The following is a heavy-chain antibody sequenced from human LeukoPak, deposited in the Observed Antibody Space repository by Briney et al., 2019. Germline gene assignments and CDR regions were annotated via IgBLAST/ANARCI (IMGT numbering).Heavy chain of an antibody. D-gene: IGHD3-22*01. CDR1: GFTVSSNY. CDR2: IYSGGST. Sequence: GGSLRLSCAASGFTVSSNYMSWVRQAPGKGLEWVSVIYSGGSTYYADSVKGRFTISRDNSKNTLYLQMNSLRAEDTAVYYCARERSLDYYDSSGPDDYWGQGTLVTVSS. V-gene: IGHV3-66*01. J-gene: IGHJ4*02. CDR3: ARERSLDYYDSSGPDDY.